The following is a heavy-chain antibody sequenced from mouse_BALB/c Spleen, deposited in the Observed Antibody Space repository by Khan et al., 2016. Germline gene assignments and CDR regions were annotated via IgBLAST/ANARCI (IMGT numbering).Heavy chain of an antibody. J-gene: IGHJ2*01. CDR1: GDSITSGY. CDR3: ARYQHTMTLFDN. CDR2: ISYSGST. V-gene: IGHV3-8*02. D-gene: IGHD2-4*01. Sequence: EVQLQESGPSLVKPSQTLSLTCSVTGDSITSGYWNWIRKFPGNKLEYMGYISYSGSTYYNPSLKSRISITRDTSKNQYYLQLNSVTTEDTATYYCARYQHTMTLFDNWGKGTTLTVSS.